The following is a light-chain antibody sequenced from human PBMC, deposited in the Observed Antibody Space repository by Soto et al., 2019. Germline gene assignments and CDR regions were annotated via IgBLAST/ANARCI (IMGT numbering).Light chain of an antibody. Sequence: QSALTQPPSASGSPGQSVTISCTGTSSDVGGYNYVSWYQQRPGKAPKLMIYEVTKRPSGVPDRFSGSKSGNTASLTVSGLQAEDEADYYCSSYAGSNTVVFGGGTKVTVL. CDR3: SSYAGSNTVV. CDR2: EVT. CDR1: SSDVGGYNY. V-gene: IGLV2-8*01. J-gene: IGLJ2*01.